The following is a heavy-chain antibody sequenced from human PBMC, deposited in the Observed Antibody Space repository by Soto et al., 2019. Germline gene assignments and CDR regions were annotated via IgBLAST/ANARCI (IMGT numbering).Heavy chain of an antibody. Sequence: SETLSLTCTVSGGFISSYYWSWIRQPPGKGLEWIGYIYYSGSTNYNPSLKSRVTISVDTSKNQFSLKLSSVTAADTAVYYCARQYSSSFGLHYYGMDVWGQGTTVTVSS. CDR2: IYYSGST. CDR1: GGFISSYY. CDR3: ARQYSSSFGLHYYGMDV. J-gene: IGHJ6*02. D-gene: IGHD6-6*01. V-gene: IGHV4-59*01.